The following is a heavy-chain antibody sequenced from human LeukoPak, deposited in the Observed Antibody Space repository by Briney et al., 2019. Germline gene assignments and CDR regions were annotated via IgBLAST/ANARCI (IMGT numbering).Heavy chain of an antibody. CDR2: VIPIFGTA. CDR1: GGTFSSYA. V-gene: IGHV1-69*13. Sequence: SVKVSCKASGGTFSSYAISWVRQAPGQGLEWMGGVIPIFGTANYAQKFQGRVTITAGESTSTAYMELSSLRSEDTAVYYCAATSYGHYWGQGTLVTASS. J-gene: IGHJ4*02. CDR3: AATSYGHY. D-gene: IGHD1-26*01.